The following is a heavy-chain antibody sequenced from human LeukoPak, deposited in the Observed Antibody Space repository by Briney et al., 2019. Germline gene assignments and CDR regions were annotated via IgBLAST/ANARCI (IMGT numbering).Heavy chain of an antibody. Sequence: SETLSLTCTVSGGSISSYYWSWIRQPPGKGLEWIGYIYYSGSTNYNPSLKSRVTISVDTSKNQFSLKLSSVTAADTAVYYCARVGAVASWPGISDYWGQGTLVTVSS. D-gene: IGHD6-19*01. CDR2: IYYSGST. CDR1: GGSISSYY. J-gene: IGHJ4*02. V-gene: IGHV4-59*01. CDR3: ARVGAVASWPGISDY.